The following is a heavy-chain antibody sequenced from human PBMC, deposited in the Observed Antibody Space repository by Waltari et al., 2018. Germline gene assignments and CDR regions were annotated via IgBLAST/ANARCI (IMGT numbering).Heavy chain of an antibody. J-gene: IGHJ4*02. CDR2: IGGSGGST. CDR1: GFTFSSYA. D-gene: IGHD2-21*01. CDR3: AKRSQFVVGAY. Sequence: EVQLLESGGGLVQPGGSLRLSCAASGFTFSSYAMSWFRQVPGQGLEWVSAIGGSGGSTYYADSVKGRFTISRDNSKNTLYLQMNSLRAEDTAVYYCAKRSQFVVGAYWGQGTLVTVSS. V-gene: IGHV3-23*01.